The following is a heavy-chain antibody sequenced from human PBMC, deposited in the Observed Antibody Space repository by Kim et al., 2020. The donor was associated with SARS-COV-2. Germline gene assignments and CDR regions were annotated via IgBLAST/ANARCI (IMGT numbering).Heavy chain of an antibody. V-gene: IGHV1-69*13. J-gene: IGHJ6*02. CDR1: GGTFSSYA. D-gene: IGHD3-10*01. Sequence: SVKVSCKASGGTFSSYAISWVRQAPGQGLEWMGGIIPIFGTANYAQKFQGRVTITADESTSTAYMELSSLRSEDTAVYYCARDRGEANGYYYGMDVWGQGTTVTVSS. CDR3: ARDRGEANGYYYGMDV. CDR2: IIPIFGTA.